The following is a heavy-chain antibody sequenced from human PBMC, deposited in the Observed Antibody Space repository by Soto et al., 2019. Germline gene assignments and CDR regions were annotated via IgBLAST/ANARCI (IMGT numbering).Heavy chain of an antibody. Sequence: QVQLVESGGGVVQPGRSLRLSCAASGFTFSSYGMHWVRQAPGKGLEWVAVIWYDGSNKYYVDSVKGRFTISRDNSKNTLYLQRNSLRDEDTAVYYCAREGDQYSYGKKPFDYWGQGTLVTVSS. CDR2: IWYDGSNK. J-gene: IGHJ4*02. D-gene: IGHD5-18*01. CDR3: AREGDQYSYGKKPFDY. V-gene: IGHV3-33*01. CDR1: GFTFSSYG.